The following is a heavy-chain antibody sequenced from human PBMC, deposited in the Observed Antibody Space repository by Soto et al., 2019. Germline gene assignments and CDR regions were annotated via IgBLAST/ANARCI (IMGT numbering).Heavy chain of an antibody. J-gene: IGHJ6*02. V-gene: IGHV5-10-1*01. Sequence: TGESLKISCKGSGYSFTSYWISWVRQMPGKGLEWMGRIDPSDSYTNYSPSFQGHVTISADKSISTAYLQWSSLKASDTAMYYCARHRSPYYYLYYYGMDVWGQGTTVTVSS. CDR3: ARHRSPYYYLYYYGMDV. D-gene: IGHD3-10*01. CDR1: GYSFTSYW. CDR2: IDPSDSYT.